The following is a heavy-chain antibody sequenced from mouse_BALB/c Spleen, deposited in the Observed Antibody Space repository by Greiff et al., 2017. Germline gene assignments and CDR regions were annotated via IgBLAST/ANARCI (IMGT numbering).Heavy chain of an antibody. CDR3: TRSLGNCDY. J-gene: IGHJ2*01. D-gene: IGHD4-1*01. CDR2: IDPETGGT. Sequence: QVQLKESGAELVRPGASVTLSCKASGYTFTDYEMHWVKQTPVHGLEWIGAIDPETGGTAYNQKFKGKATLTADKSSSTAYMELRSLTSEDSAVYYCTRSLGNCDYWGQGTTLTVSS. CDR1: GYTFTDYE. V-gene: IGHV1-15*01.